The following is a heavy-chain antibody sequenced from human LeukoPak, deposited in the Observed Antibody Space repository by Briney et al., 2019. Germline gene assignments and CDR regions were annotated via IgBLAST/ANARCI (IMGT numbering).Heavy chain of an antibody. Sequence: GRSLRLSCVASGFTFSSYAMHWVRQAPGRGLEWVAVISYDGSNKYYADSVKGRFTISRDNSKNTLYLQMNSLRAEDTAVYYCAREEMATIWSSNRNAFDIWGQGTMVTVSS. CDR1: GFTFSSYA. J-gene: IGHJ3*02. D-gene: IGHD5-24*01. CDR2: ISYDGSNK. CDR3: AREEMATIWSSNRNAFDI. V-gene: IGHV3-30-3*01.